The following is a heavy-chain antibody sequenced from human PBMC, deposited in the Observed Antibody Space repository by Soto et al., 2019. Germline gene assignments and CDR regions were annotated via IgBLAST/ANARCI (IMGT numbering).Heavy chain of an antibody. D-gene: IGHD5-12*01. J-gene: IGHJ4*02. CDR3: AGVGYSGYDCLDY. V-gene: IGHV4-59*01. Sequence: PSETLSLTCTVSGGSISSYYWSWIRQPPGKGLEWIGYIYYSGSTNYNPSLKSRVTISVDTSKNQFSLKLSSVTAADTAVYYCAGVGYSGYDCLDYWGQGTLVTVSS. CDR2: IYYSGST. CDR1: GGSISSYY.